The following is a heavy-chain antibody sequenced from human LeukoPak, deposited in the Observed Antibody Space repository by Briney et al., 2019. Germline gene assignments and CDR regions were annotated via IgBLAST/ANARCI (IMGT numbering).Heavy chain of an antibody. CDR3: TRAKWYGSGSYYSDS. CDR2: IYYSGST. Sequence: SETLSLTCSVSGGSISSDYWSWIRQPPGKGLECIGYIYYSGSTNYNPSLKSRVTISVERSKNQFSLKMSSVTAADTAVYYCTRAKWYGSGSYYSDSWGQGTLVTVSS. CDR1: GGSISSDY. D-gene: IGHD3-10*01. V-gene: IGHV4-59*12. J-gene: IGHJ4*02.